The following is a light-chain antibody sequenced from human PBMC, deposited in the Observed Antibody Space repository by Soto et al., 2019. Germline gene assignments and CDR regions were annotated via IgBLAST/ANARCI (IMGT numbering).Light chain of an antibody. Sequence: DIPMTQSPSTLSASVGDRVTITCRASQSISNWLAWYQQKPGKAPNLLIYDASRLESGVSSRFSGSGSGTEFTLTISSLQPDDFATYYCQQYEMYPLTFGGGTKVEIK. CDR3: QQYEMYPLT. V-gene: IGKV1-5*01. CDR2: DAS. CDR1: QSISNW. J-gene: IGKJ4*01.